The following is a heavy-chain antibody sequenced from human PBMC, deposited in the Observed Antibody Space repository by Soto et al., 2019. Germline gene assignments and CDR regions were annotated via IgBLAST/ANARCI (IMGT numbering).Heavy chain of an antibody. CDR2: FDPEDGET. V-gene: IGHV1-24*01. D-gene: IGHD4-4*01. CDR1: GYTLTELS. Sequence: QVQLVQSGAEVKKPGASVKVSCKVSGYTLTELSMHWVRQAPGKGLEWMGGFDPEDGETIYAQKFQGRVTMTEDTSTDTANMELSSLRSEDTAVYYWATAIRRLHLKHYYYGMDVWGQGNTVTVYS. J-gene: IGHJ6*02. CDR3: ATAIRRLHLKHYYYGMDV.